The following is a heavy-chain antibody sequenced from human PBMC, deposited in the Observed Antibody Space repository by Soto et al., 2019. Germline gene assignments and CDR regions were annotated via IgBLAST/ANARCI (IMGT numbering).Heavy chain of an antibody. CDR1: GFTFNSYA. D-gene: IGHD1-26*01. Sequence: SLRLSCAASGFTFNSYAMTWVRQAPGKGLEWVSAISASGGSTYYADSVKGRFTISRDNSKNTLYLQMNSLRADDTAVYYCANYLTAVGATSPFDYWGQGTLVTVSS. J-gene: IGHJ4*02. CDR2: ISASGGST. CDR3: ANYLTAVGATSPFDY. V-gene: IGHV3-23*01.